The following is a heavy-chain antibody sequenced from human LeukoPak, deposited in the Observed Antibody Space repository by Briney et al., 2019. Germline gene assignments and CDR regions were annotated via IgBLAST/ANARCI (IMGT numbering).Heavy chain of an antibody. Sequence: PGGSLRLSCAASGFTFSCYAMAWVRQAPGKGLEWVSTISDSGFSASSADSVKGRFIISRDNSKNTLYLQMNSLRAEDTAVYYCAKAGYSNSWPLDYWGQGTLVSVSS. CDR2: ISDSGFSA. V-gene: IGHV3-23*01. D-gene: IGHD6-13*01. J-gene: IGHJ4*02. CDR1: GFTFSCYA. CDR3: AKAGYSNSWPLDY.